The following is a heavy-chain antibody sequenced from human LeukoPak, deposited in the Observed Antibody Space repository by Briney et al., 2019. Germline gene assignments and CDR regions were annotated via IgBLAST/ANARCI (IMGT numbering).Heavy chain of an antibody. V-gene: IGHV3-15*01. CDR3: PTCVVVPAPKTFYGMDF. CDR1: GFTFSNAW. CDR2: IKSKTDGGTT. J-gene: IGHJ6*04. Sequence: GGSLRLSCAASGFTFSNAWMSWVRQAPGKGLEWVGRIKSKTDGGTTDYAAPVKGRFTISRDDSKNTLYLQMNSLKTEDTAVYSCPTCVVVPAPKTFYGMDFWGKGTTVTVSS. D-gene: IGHD2-2*01.